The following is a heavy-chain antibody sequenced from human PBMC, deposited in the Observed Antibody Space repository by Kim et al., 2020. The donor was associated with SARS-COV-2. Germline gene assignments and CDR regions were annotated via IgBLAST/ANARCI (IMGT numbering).Heavy chain of an antibody. CDR3: VKEAAFTTVVVDYYFDY. D-gene: IGHD2-15*01. Sequence: SVKGRFTISRDNAKNTLYLKMNSVRTEDTARYFCVKEAAFTTVVVDYYFDYWGQGTLVTVSS. J-gene: IGHJ4*02. V-gene: IGHV3-30*02.